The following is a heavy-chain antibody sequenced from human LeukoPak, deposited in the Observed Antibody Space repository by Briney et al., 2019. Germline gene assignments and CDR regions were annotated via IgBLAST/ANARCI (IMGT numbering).Heavy chain of an antibody. CDR1: GGSISSSSYY. Sequence: SETLSLTCTVSGGSISSSSYYWGWIRQPPGKGLEWIGSIYYSGSTYYNPSLKSRVTISVDTSKNQFSLKLSSVTAADTAVYYCARDSGSPFAFDIWGQGTMVTVSS. V-gene: IGHV4-39*07. CDR3: ARDSGSPFAFDI. CDR2: IYYSGST. J-gene: IGHJ3*02.